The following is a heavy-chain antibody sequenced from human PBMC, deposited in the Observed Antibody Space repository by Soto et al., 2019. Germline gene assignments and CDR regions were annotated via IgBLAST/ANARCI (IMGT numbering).Heavy chain of an antibody. D-gene: IGHD3-10*01. CDR3: ASAKRHMVRGVMTYYYYYYMDV. CDR2: ISSSGSTI. CDR1: GFTFSDYY. V-gene: IGHV3-11*01. J-gene: IGHJ6*03. Sequence: GGSLRLSCAASGFTFSDYYMSWIRQAPGKGLEWVSYISSSGSTIYYADSVKGRFTISRDNAKNSLYLQMNSLRAEDTAVYYCASAKRHMVRGVMTYYYYYYMDVWGKGTTVTVSS.